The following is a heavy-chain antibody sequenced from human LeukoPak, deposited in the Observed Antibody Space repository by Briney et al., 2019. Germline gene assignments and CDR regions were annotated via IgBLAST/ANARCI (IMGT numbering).Heavy chain of an antibody. CDR2: INLNSGGT. CDR3: ARGDCSITSCYIYDS. Sequence: ASVKVSCKAPGYTFIDYYMHWVRQAPGQGLEWMGWINLNSGGTYYAQNFQGRVTMTRDTSIRTALMELTRLRSDDTAVYYCARGDCSITSCYIYDSGGQGTLVTVSS. J-gene: IGHJ5*01. CDR1: GYTFIDYY. D-gene: IGHD2-2*02. V-gene: IGHV1-2*02.